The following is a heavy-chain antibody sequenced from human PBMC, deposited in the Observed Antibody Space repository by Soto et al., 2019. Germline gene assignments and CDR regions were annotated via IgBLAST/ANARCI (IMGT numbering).Heavy chain of an antibody. Sequence: EASVKVSCKASGYTFTSYEINWVRQAAGQGLEWMGWMNPINGDTGYVEKFQGRVSMTRDSSKNTAYMELTSLLFEDTAVYYCARAFVGFDPWGQGTLVTVSS. J-gene: IGHJ5*02. CDR1: GYTFTSYE. D-gene: IGHD3-3*02. V-gene: IGHV1-8*01. CDR2: MNPINGDT. CDR3: ARAFVGFDP.